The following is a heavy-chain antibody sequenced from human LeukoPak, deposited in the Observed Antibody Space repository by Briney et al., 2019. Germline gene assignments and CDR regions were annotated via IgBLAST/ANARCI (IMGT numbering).Heavy chain of an antibody. Sequence: SETLSLTCTVSGGSINSADYYWSWIRQPPGKGLEWIGYIYYSGSTYYNPSLESRITISIDKSKNQFSLMLSSVTAADTAVYYCAGYIVSTIYVYWGQGTLVTVSS. CDR1: GGSINSADYY. CDR2: IYYSGST. J-gene: IGHJ4*02. CDR3: AGYIVSTIYVY. D-gene: IGHD5/OR15-5a*01. V-gene: IGHV4-30-4*01.